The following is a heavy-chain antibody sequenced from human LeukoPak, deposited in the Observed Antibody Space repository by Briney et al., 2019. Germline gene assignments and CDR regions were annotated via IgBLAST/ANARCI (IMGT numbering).Heavy chain of an antibody. J-gene: IGHJ4*02. CDR3: ARAVAGTDEIDS. CDR1: GFSFSSYD. CDR2: IGSGGDT. D-gene: IGHD6-19*01. V-gene: IGHV3-13*01. Sequence: GGSLRLSCAGSGFSFSSYDMLWVRHATGKGLEWVSAIGSGGDTYYAGSVKGRFTISRESAKNSFYLRMNSLSAGDTAVYFCARAVAGTDEIDSWGQGSLVTVSS.